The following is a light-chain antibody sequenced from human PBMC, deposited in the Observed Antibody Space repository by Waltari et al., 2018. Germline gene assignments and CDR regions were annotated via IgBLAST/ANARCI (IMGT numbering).Light chain of an antibody. CDR3: QVWDTSNDHVV. CDR1: NIGSKA. V-gene: IGLV3-21*02. CDR2: DDR. J-gene: IGLJ2*01. Sequence: SYVLTQSPSVSVAPRQTTRIICGGNNIGSKAVHWYQQKPGQAPVLVVYDDRDRPSGIPERFSGSNSGNTATLTISGVAAGDEADYYCQVWDTSNDHVVFGGGTKLTVL.